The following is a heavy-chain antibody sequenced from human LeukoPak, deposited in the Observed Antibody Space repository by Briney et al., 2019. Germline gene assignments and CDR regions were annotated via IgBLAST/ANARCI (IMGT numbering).Heavy chain of an antibody. Sequence: GGSLRLSCAASGFTFSSYWMSWVRQAPGKGLEWVANIKQDGSEKYYVDSVKGRFTISRDNAKNSLYLQMNSLRAEDTAVYYCARDNAGLETYLSDYWGQGTLVTVSS. CDR1: GFTFSSYW. CDR2: IKQDGSEK. CDR3: ARDNAGLETYLSDY. V-gene: IGHV3-7*01. J-gene: IGHJ4*02. D-gene: IGHD2/OR15-2a*01.